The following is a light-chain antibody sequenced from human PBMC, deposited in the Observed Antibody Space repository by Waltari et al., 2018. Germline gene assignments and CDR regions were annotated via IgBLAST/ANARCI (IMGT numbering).Light chain of an antibody. CDR3: QQYNNWLT. J-gene: IGKJ4*01. Sequence: EIVMTQSPATLSVSPGERATLSCRASQSVRSNLAWYQQKPGQAPRVLIYGASTRATGIPARFSGSGSGTEFTLTISSLQAEDFAVYYCQQYNNWLTFGGGTKVEIK. CDR1: QSVRSN. V-gene: IGKV3-15*01. CDR2: GAS.